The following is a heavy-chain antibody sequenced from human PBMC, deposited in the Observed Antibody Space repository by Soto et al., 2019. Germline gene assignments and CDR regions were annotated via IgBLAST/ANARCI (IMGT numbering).Heavy chain of an antibody. CDR1: GFTFSSYS. V-gene: IGHV3-48*02. Sequence: EVHLVESGGGLVQPGGSLRLSCAASGFTFSSYSLNWVRQAPRKGLEWVSYITSSGTTVYYADSVRGRFTISRDNAKNSLYLQMNSLRDDDTAVYYCARGSSNWAHYFDFWGQGTLVTVSS. D-gene: IGHD6-13*01. CDR2: ITSSGTTV. CDR3: ARGSSNWAHYFDF. J-gene: IGHJ4*02.